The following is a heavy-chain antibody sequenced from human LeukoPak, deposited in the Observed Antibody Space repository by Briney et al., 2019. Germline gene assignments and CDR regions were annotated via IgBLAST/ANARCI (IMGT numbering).Heavy chain of an antibody. J-gene: IGHJ4*02. V-gene: IGHV4-34*01. CDR2: INHSGST. D-gene: IGHD3-10*01. CDR1: GGSFSGYY. Sequence: PSETLSLTCAVYGGSFSGYYWSWIRQPPGKGLEWIGEINHSGSTNYNPSLKSRVTISVDTSKNQFSLKLGSVTAADTAVYYCARGVHYYDSYFDYWGQGTLVTVSS. CDR3: ARGVHYYDSYFDY.